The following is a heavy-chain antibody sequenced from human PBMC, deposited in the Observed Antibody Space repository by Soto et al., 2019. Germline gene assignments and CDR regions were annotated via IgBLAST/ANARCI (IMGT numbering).Heavy chain of an antibody. J-gene: IGHJ3*02. V-gene: IGHV3-33*01. CDR3: ARKYYYGSGSYSAFDI. CDR2: IWYDGSNK. D-gene: IGHD3-10*01. Sequence: PGGSLRLSCAASGFTFSSYCMHWVRQAPGKGLEWVAVIWYDGSNKYYADSVKGRFTISRDNSKNTLYLQMNSLRAEDTAVYYCARKYYYGSGSYSAFDIWGQGTMVTVSS. CDR1: GFTFSSYC.